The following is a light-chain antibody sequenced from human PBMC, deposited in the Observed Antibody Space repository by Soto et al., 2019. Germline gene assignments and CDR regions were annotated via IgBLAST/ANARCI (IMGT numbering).Light chain of an antibody. CDR3: QQDNKWPPYT. CDR1: QSVTTN. J-gene: IGKJ2*01. CDR2: GAS. Sequence: EIVMTQSPATLSVSPGERATLSCRASQSVTTNLAWYQQKPGQAPRLLIYGASSRATGIPARFSGSGSGTEFTLSVSSLQSEDFAVYYCQQDNKWPPYTFGNGTKLEIK. V-gene: IGKV3-15*01.